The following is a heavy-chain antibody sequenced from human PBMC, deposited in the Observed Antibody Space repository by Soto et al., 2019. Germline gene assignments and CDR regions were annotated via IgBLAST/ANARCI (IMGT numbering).Heavy chain of an antibody. CDR2: IYYSGRT. CDR1: GGSISGYY. CDR3: TRHDTYCSGTSCYGPNFRH. Sequence: PSETLSLTCTVSGGSISGYYWSWFRQPPGKGLEWIGYIYYSGRTNYNPSLKSRVTMSVDTSKNQFSLNLSSVTAADTAMYRCTRHDTYCSGTSCYGPNFRHWGQGTLVTVSS. D-gene: IGHD2-2*01. V-gene: IGHV4-59*08. J-gene: IGHJ1*01.